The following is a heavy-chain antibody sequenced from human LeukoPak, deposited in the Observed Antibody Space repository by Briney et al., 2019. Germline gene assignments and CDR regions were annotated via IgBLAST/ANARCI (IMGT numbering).Heavy chain of an antibody. CDR1: GFTFSSYS. J-gene: IGHJ4*02. CDR3: ARDLLLYFGEVTMAFDY. V-gene: IGHV3-48*01. CDR2: ISSSSRI. Sequence: PGGSLRLSCAASGFTFSSYSINWVRQAPGKGLEWVSYISSSSRIYYADSVKGRFTISRDNAKNSLYLQMNSLRAEDTAVYYCARDLLLYFGEVTMAFDYWGLGTLVTVSS. D-gene: IGHD3-10*01.